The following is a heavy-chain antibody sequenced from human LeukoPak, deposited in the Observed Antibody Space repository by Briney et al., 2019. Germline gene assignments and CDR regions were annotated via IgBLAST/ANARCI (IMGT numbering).Heavy chain of an antibody. J-gene: IGHJ4*02. CDR3: TRSEGKGFDY. CDR1: GFTFSGSA. CDR2: IRSKANSYAT. D-gene: IGHD3-3*01. Sequence: GGSLRLSCAASGFTFSGSAMHWVRQASRKGLEWVGRIRSKANSYATAYAASVKGRFTISRDDSENTVYLQMNSLKTEDTAVYYCTRSEGKGFDYWGQGALVTVSS. V-gene: IGHV3-73*01.